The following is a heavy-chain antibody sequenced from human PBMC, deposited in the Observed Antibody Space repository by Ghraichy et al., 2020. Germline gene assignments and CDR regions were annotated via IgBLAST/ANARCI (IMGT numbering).Heavy chain of an antibody. Sequence: GESLNISCAASGFTFSSYWMSWVRQAPGKGLEWVANIKQDGSEKYYVDSVKGRFTISRDNAKNSLYLQMNSLRAEDTAVYYCASPIWGCSGGSCYSDYWGQGTLVTVSS. CDR2: IKQDGSEK. CDR3: ASPIWGCSGGSCYSDY. CDR1: GFTFSSYW. V-gene: IGHV3-7*01. D-gene: IGHD2-15*01. J-gene: IGHJ4*02.